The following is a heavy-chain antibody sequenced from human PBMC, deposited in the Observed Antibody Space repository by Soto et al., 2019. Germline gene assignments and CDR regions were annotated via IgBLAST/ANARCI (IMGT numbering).Heavy chain of an antibody. CDR1: GYTFTSYG. D-gene: IGHD2-2*01. J-gene: IGHJ4*02. Sequence: QVQLVQSGAEVKKPGASVKVSCKASGYTFTSYGISWVRQAPGQGLEWMGWISAYNGNTNYAQKLKGRVTMTTDTSTSTAYMELRSLRSDDTAVYYCARDYLYCSSTSFYGREYSSSSPGYWGQGTLVTVSS. V-gene: IGHV1-18*01. CDR3: ARDYLYCSSTSFYGREYSSSSPGY. CDR2: ISAYNGNT.